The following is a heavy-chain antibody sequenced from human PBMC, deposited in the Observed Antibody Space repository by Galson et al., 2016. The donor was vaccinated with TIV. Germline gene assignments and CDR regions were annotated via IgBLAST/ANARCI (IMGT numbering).Heavy chain of an antibody. D-gene: IGHD1-20*01. J-gene: IGHJ4*02. CDR1: GDSFSSHT. V-gene: IGHV1-69*04. Sequence: SVKVSCKAFGDSFSSHTISWLRQAPGQGLEWMGRIIPMINIAKYAQKFQGRVTITADKSTSTVYMELRSLRSDDTAVYYCAREGEINWNGQAGLDYWGQGTLVTVSS. CDR2: IIPMINIA. CDR3: AREGEINWNGQAGLDY.